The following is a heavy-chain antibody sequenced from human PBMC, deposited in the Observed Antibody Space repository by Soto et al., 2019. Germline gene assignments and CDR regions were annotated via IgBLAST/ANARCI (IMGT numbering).Heavy chain of an antibody. Sequence: QVQLVQSGAEVKKPGASVKVSCKASGYTFSTYGFIWVRQAPGQGLEWMGWIGADNGYTNYAQNFQGRVTMTTDTSTTTSYMELRSLTSDDTAVYFCARDWKGAEGFDPWGQGTLVTVSS. D-gene: IGHD1-1*01. V-gene: IGHV1-18*01. CDR3: ARDWKGAEGFDP. J-gene: IGHJ5*02. CDR1: GYTFSTYG. CDR2: IGADNGYT.